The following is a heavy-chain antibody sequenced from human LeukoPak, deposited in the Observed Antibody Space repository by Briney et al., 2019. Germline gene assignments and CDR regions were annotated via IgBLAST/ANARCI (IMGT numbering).Heavy chain of an antibody. D-gene: IGHD1-26*01. Sequence: SETLSLTCTVSGGSISTYYWSWIRQPPGKGLEWIGYIYYTGSTSYNPSLKSRVTMSLDTSKNQFSLQLNSVTPADTAVYYCARSGSYTLGAFDIWGQGTMVTVSS. V-gene: IGHV4-59*01. CDR3: ARSGSYTLGAFDI. CDR1: GGSISTYY. J-gene: IGHJ3*02. CDR2: IYYTGST.